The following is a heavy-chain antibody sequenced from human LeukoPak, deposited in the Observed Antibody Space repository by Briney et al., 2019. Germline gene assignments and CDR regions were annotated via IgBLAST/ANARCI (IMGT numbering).Heavy chain of an antibody. J-gene: IGHJ3*02. Sequence: SETLSLTCAVYGGSFSDYWWTWIRQSPGKGLEWIGEVNHSGRTNYNPSLKSRVSISVDRSKKQFSLKLSSVTAADTAVYYCASSNDYGDSDAFDIWGQGTMVTVSS. CDR1: GGSFSDYW. D-gene: IGHD4-17*01. CDR2: VNHSGRT. V-gene: IGHV4-34*01. CDR3: ASSNDYGDSDAFDI.